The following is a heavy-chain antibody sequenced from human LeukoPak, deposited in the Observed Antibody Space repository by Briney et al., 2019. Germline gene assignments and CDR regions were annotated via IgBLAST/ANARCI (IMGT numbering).Heavy chain of an antibody. CDR1: GGSISSSSYY. CDR2: IYYSGST. D-gene: IGHD3-9*01. J-gene: IGHJ3*02. V-gene: IGHV4-39*07. CDR3: ARVLDGILTGPDAFDI. Sequence: SETLSLTCTVSGGSISSSSYYWGWIRQPPGKGLGWIGSIYYSGSTNYNPSLKSRVTISVDTSKNQFSLKLSSVTAADTAVYYCARVLDGILTGPDAFDIWGQGTMVTVSA.